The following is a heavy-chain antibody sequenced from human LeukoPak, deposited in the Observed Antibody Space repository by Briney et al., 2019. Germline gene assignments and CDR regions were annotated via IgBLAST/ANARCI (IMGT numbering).Heavy chain of an antibody. Sequence: PSETLSLTCTVSGGSISGNCWPWIRKSPGKDLERFGYIYYSETTNSIPSMKSRDTISAVTSNNQFSLKLTAVPAAHTAVYYCARDPGRGGRKYYLDLWGRGNLVTVSS. CDR1: GGSISGNC. D-gene: IGHD4-23*01. V-gene: IGHV4-59*01. CDR3: ARDPGRGGRKYYLDL. CDR2: IYYSETT. J-gene: IGHJ4*02.